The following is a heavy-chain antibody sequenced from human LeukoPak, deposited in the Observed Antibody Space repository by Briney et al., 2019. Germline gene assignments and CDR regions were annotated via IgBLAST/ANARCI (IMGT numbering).Heavy chain of an antibody. V-gene: IGHV4-38-2*02. CDR3: ARLLRDGYNPSSIDY. J-gene: IGHJ4*02. CDR1: GYSISSGYY. CDR2: IYQSGST. Sequence: SETLSLTCTVSGYSISSGYYWCWLRQPLGKVLEWIGSIYQSGSTYYNPSIKSRVTISVDTSKNQFSLKLSSVTAADTAVYYCARLLRDGYNPSSIDYWGQGTLVTVSS. D-gene: IGHD5-24*01.